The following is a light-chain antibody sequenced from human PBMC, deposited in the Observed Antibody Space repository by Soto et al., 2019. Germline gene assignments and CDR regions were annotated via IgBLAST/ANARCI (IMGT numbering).Light chain of an antibody. Sequence: DIQMTQSPSTLSASVGDRVTITCRARQSIDSWLAWYQQKPGKAPNLLIYKASSLESGVPSRFSGSGSGTEFTLTISSLQPDDFATYYCQQYNSYTSGTFGQGTKVDIK. J-gene: IGKJ1*01. CDR2: KAS. CDR1: QSIDSW. CDR3: QQYNSYTSGT. V-gene: IGKV1-5*03.